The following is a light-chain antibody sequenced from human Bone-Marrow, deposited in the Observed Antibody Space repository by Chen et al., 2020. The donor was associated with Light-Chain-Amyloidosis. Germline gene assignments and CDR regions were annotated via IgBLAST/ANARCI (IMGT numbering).Light chain of an antibody. CDR2: DDS. CDR3: QVWDRGSDRPV. CDR1: NIGSTG. J-gene: IGLJ3*02. V-gene: IGLV3-21*02. Sequence: SYVLTQPSSVSVAPGQTATLACGGNNIGSTGVHWYQQTPGQAPLLVVYDDSDRPSGIPERLSGSNAGNTATLTIGRVDAGDEADYYCQVWDRGSDRPVVGGGTKLTVL.